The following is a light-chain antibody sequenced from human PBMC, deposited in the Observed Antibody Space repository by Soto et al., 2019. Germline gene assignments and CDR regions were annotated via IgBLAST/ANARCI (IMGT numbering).Light chain of an antibody. V-gene: IGKV1-5*01. CDR2: DAS. CDR1: QSISSW. CDR3: QQYDSYSWT. J-gene: IGKJ1*01. Sequence: DIQMTRSPSTLHAFVGGRVTITCRASQSISSWLAWYQQKPGKAPKLLIYDASSLESGVPSRCSGRGSGTEFTRTSSSLQTDDFASYYCQQYDSYSWTVGQGTKVDIK.